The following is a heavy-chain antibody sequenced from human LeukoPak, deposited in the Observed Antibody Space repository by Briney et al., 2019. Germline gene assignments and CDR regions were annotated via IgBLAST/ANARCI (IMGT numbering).Heavy chain of an antibody. Sequence: SETLSLTCTVSGGSISSYYWSWIRQPPGKGLEWIRHVYYDGSSNYNPSLKSRVTTSVDTSRNQFSLKLNSMTAADTAVYYCARGVFWSGYRQMYYFDYWGQETLVTVSS. D-gene: IGHD3-3*01. CDR2: VYYDGSS. J-gene: IGHJ4*02. CDR1: GGSISSYY. CDR3: ARGVFWSGYRQMYYFDY. V-gene: IGHV4-59*01.